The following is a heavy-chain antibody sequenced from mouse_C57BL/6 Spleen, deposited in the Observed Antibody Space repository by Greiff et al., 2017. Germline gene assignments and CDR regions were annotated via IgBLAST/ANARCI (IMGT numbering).Heavy chain of an antibody. D-gene: IGHD1-1*01. CDR2: ISSGGSYT. V-gene: IGHV5-6*01. CDR3: ARQITTVVAKEYFDV. CDR1: GFTFSSYG. Sequence: EVQRVESGGDLVKPGGSLKLSCAASGFTFSSYGMSWVRQTPDKRLEWVATISSGGSYTYYPDSVKGRFTISRDNAKNTLYLQMSSLKSEDTAMYYCARQITTVVAKEYFDVWGTGTTVTVSS. J-gene: IGHJ1*03.